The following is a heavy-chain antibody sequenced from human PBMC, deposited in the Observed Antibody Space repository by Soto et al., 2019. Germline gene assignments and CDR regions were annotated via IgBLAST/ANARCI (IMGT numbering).Heavy chain of an antibody. CDR3: SRDVVVGAKALNY. D-gene: IGHD2-15*01. Sequence: SLRLSCAASGFTFSNYWMTWVRQAPGKGLEWVANIKEDGSEKHYVDSVKGRFTISRDNAKNSLYLQMNSLRVEDTAVYFCSRDVVVGAKALNYWGQGALVTVSS. CDR2: IKEDGSEK. V-gene: IGHV3-7*01. CDR1: GFTFSNYW. J-gene: IGHJ4*02.